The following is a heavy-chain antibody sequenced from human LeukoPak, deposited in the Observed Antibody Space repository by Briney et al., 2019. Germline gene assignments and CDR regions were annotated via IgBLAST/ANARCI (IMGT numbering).Heavy chain of an antibody. D-gene: IGHD3-10*01. CDR2: IYYTGST. V-gene: IGHV4-59*01. CDR1: GGSISNYY. J-gene: IGHJ4*02. CDR3: ARHGAAVRGVPPWQ. Sequence: SETLSLTCTVSGGSISNYYWNWIRQPPGKGLEWIGYIYYTGSTNYNPSLKSRVTMSVDTSKNQFSLNLKSVTPEDTAVYYCARHGAAVRGVPPWQWGQGTLVTVSS.